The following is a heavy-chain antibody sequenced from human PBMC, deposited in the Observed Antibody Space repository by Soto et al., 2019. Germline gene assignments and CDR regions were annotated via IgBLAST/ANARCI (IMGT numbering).Heavy chain of an antibody. CDR3: AHNIGGDYVYGFDF. CDR2: VYGDGDK. D-gene: IGHD3-16*01. J-gene: IGHJ3*01. Sequence: QIALKESGPTLVKPTQTLTLTCTFSGISLTTSGEGVGWVRQPPGKGLEWVALVYGDGDKRYLTSLKSRLTITKHTSKHQVFLTMTNMFPVYTGTHNCAHNIGGDYVYGFDFWGQGTKVTVSS. CDR1: GISLTTSGEG. V-gene: IGHV2-5*02.